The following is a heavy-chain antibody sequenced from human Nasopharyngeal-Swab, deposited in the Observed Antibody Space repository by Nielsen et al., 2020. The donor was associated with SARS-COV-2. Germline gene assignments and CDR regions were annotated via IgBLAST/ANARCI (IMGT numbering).Heavy chain of an antibody. Sequence: SVKVSCKASRGTLTNYAISWVRQAPGQGLEWMGGVIPIFGTPNYAQKFQGRITITADAARTTAYMELSSLTFEDTAVYYYARHITRLDAFDLWGQGTLVTVSS. J-gene: IGHJ3*01. D-gene: IGHD3-10*01. CDR3: ARHITRLDAFDL. CDR2: VIPIFGTP. CDR1: RGTLTNYA. V-gene: IGHV1-69*13.